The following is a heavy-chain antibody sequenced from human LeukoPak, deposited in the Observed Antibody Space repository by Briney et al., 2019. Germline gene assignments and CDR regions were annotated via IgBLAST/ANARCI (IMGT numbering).Heavy chain of an antibody. Sequence: GGSLRLSCAASGFTFSSYGMHWVRQAPGKGLEWVAVIWYDGSNKYYADSVKGRFTFSRDNSKNTLYLQMNSLRAEDTAVYYCARETVTTDYYFDYWGQGTLVTVSS. CDR2: IWYDGSNK. CDR1: GFTFSSYG. CDR3: ARETVTTDYYFDY. V-gene: IGHV3-33*01. J-gene: IGHJ4*02. D-gene: IGHD4-17*01.